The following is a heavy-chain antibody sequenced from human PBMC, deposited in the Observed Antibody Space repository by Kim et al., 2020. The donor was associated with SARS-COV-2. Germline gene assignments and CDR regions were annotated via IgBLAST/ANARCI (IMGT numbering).Heavy chain of an antibody. CDR3: TTDPGWGGFGELLSYYYYGMDV. J-gene: IGHJ6*02. D-gene: IGHD3-10*01. CDR1: GFTFSNAW. Sequence: GGSLRLSCAASGFTFSNAWMSWVRQAPGKGLEWVGRIKSKTDGGTTDYAAPVKGRFTISRDDSKNTLYLQMNSLKTEDTAVYYCTTDPGWGGFGELLSYYYYGMDVWGQGTTVTVSS. CDR2: IKSKTDGGTT. V-gene: IGHV3-15*01.